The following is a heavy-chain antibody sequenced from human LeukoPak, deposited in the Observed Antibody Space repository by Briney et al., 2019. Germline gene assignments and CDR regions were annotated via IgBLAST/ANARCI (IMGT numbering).Heavy chain of an antibody. CDR1: GGSISSHY. CDR2: IYYSGST. V-gene: IGHV4-59*11. D-gene: IGHD3-22*01. Sequence: SETLSLTCTVSGGSISSHYWSWIRQPQGKGLEWIGYIYYSGSTNYNPSLKSRVTISVDTSKNQFSLKLSSVTAADTAVYYCARDPFKRYYDSSGYFDLWGRGTLVTVSS. J-gene: IGHJ2*01. CDR3: ARDPFKRYYDSSGYFDL.